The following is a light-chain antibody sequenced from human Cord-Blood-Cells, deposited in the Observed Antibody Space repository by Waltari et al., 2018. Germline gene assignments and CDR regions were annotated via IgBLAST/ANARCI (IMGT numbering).Light chain of an antibody. Sequence: EIVLTQSQPTLSLSPGERATFPCRGSRSVSSYLAWYQQNPGQAPRLLIYDATNRPTGIPARYSGSGSGTDFTLTISSLEPEDFAVYYCQQRSNWPPITFGPGTKVDIK. CDR2: DAT. V-gene: IGKV3-11*01. CDR3: QQRSNWPPIT. CDR1: RSVSSY. J-gene: IGKJ3*01.